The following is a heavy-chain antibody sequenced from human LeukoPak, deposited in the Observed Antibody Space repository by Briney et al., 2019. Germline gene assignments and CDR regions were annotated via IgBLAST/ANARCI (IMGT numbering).Heavy chain of an antibody. CDR2: ISYDGSNK. J-gene: IGHJ4*02. V-gene: IGHV3-30*18. CDR3: AKDGTGDIDY. Sequence: GRSRRLSCAASGFTFSSYGMHWVRQAQGKGLEWVAVISYDGSNKYYADSVKGRFTISRDNSKNTLYLQVNSLRAEDTAVYYCAKDGTGDIDYWGQGTLVTVSS. CDR1: GFTFSSYG. D-gene: IGHD7-27*01.